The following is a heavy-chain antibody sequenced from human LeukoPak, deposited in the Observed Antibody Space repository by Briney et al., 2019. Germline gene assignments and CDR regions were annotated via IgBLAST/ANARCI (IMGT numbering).Heavy chain of an antibody. V-gene: IGHV3-72*01. CDR3: VRRRVGVAPASDM. J-gene: IGHJ3*02. CDR2: CRGKTNSYST. CDR1: GFTFSDHA. D-gene: IGHD1-26*01. Sequence: PGGSLRLSCVAFGFTFSDHAMDWVRQAPGGGLEWVARCRGKTNSYSTEYAASVNGRFTISRDDSKNPLYLQMNSLKTEATAVYYCVRRRVGVAPASDMWGQGTTVTVSS.